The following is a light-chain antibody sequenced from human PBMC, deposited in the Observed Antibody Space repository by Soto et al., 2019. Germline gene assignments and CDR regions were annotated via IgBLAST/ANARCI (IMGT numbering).Light chain of an antibody. CDR3: HQHTTWPRT. CDR2: DAS. Sequence: EIVMTQSPATLSVSPGESATLSCRASQSVRSNLAWYQHKLGQAPRLLIYDASTRATGIPDRFTGSGSGTEFTLTISNLQSEDFAVYYCHQHTTWPRTFGQGTKLEIK. CDR1: QSVRSN. J-gene: IGKJ2*01. V-gene: IGKV3-15*01.